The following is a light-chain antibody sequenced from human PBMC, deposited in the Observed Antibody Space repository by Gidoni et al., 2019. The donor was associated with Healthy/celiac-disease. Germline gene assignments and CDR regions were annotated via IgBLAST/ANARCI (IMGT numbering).Light chain of an antibody. CDR3: QQYNSYSWT. CDR2: KAS. CDR1: TSISSW. V-gene: IGKV1-5*03. J-gene: IGKJ1*01. Sequence: DIQMPQSPSTLSASVGDRVTITCRASTSISSWLAWYQQKPGKAPKLLIYKASSLESGVPSRFSGSGSGTEFTLTISSLQHDDFATYYCQQYNSYSWTFGQGTKVEIK.